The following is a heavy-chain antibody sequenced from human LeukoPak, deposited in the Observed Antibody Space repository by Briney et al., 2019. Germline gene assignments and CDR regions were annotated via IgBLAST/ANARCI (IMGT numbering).Heavy chain of an antibody. J-gene: IGHJ4*02. D-gene: IGHD6-6*01. Sequence: SVKVSCKASGGTFSSYAISWVRQAPGQGLEWMGGIIPIFGTANYAQKFQGRVTITTDESMSTAYMELSSLRSEDTAVYYCARAREYSSSSLDYWGQGTLVTVSS. V-gene: IGHV1-69*05. CDR1: GGTFSSYA. CDR3: ARAREYSSSSLDY. CDR2: IIPIFGTA.